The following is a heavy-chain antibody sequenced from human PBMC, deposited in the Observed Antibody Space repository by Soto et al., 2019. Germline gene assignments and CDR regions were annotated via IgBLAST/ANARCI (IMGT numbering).Heavy chain of an antibody. CDR3: VREASGWYSRGSFDF. D-gene: IGHD6-19*01. J-gene: IGHJ3*01. V-gene: IGHV3-23*01. Sequence: LGGSLRLSCAPSGFSFSNYAMNWVRQAPGKGLEWVSVISGSGGSASYADSVQGRFTISRDNSNNTLYLQMNSLRAEDTAIYSCVREASGWYSRGSFDFWGRGTMVTVSS. CDR1: GFSFSNYA. CDR2: ISGSGGSA.